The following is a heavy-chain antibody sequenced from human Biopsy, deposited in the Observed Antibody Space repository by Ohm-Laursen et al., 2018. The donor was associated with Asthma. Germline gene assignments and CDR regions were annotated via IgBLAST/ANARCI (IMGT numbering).Heavy chain of an antibody. J-gene: IGHJ3*02. V-gene: IGHV1-3*04. CDR1: GYNFISFA. D-gene: IGHD3-9*01. CDR3: ARTYYDFLTGQVNDAFAM. CDR2: VNTGNGDT. Sequence: ASVKVSCKASGYNFISFAIHWVRQAPGQRLEWMGWVNTGNGDTKYSQKSQGRVTITRDTSASTAYMELRSLRSEDTATYYCARTYYDFLTGQVNDAFAMWGQGTMVTVSS.